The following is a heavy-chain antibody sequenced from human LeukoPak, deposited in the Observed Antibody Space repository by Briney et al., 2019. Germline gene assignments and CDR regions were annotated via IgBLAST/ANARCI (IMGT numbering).Heavy chain of an antibody. Sequence: PSETLSLTCTVSGGSIASSSNYWVWIRQPPGKGLEWIGNIFYTGNTYYNPSLTSRVTISVDTSKNQFSLHLASVTAADTAVYYCARGDWLDYWGQGTLVTVSS. CDR3: ARGDWLDY. CDR1: GGSIASSSNY. D-gene: IGHD3/OR15-3a*01. V-gene: IGHV4-39*07. CDR2: IFYTGNT. J-gene: IGHJ4*02.